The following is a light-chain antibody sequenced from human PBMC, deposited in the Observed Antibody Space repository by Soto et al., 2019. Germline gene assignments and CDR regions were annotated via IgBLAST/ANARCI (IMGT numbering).Light chain of an antibody. V-gene: IGLV8-61*01. CDR2: STN. Sequence: QAVVTQEPSLSVSPGGTVTLTCGLTSGSVSTTYYPSWYQQTPGQAPRTLIYSTNTRSSGVPDRFAGSILGNKAALTITGAKADDESDYYCVLYLGSGISLFGGGTKLTVL. CDR3: VLYLGSGISL. CDR1: SGSVSTTYY. J-gene: IGLJ2*01.